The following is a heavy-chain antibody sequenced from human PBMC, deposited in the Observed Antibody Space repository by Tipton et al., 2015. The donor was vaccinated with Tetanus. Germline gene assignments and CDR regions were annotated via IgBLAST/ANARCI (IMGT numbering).Heavy chain of an antibody. CDR2: IYYTGNT. Sequence: TLSLTCTVSGGSISNYYWSWIRQPPGKGLEWIGYIYYTGNTNYNPSLKSRVTISVDTSKNQFSLKLSSVTAADTAVYYCARGGLTPYEKDYWGQGTLVTVSS. CDR3: ARGGLTPYEKDY. J-gene: IGHJ4*02. V-gene: IGHV4-59*12. D-gene: IGHD3-3*01. CDR1: GGSISNYY.